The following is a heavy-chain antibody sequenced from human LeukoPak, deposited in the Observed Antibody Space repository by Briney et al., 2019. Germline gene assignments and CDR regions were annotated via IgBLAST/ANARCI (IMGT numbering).Heavy chain of an antibody. D-gene: IGHD5-18*01. V-gene: IGHV1-24*01. CDR1: GYTLTELS. CDR2: FDPEDGET. J-gene: IGHJ3*02. Sequence: GASVKVSCKVSGYTLTELSMHWVRQAPGKGIEWMGGFDPEDGETIYAQKFQGRVTMTRDMSTSTVYMELSSLRSEDTAVYYCASSSNVDTEDAFDIWGQGTMVTVSS. CDR3: ASSSNVDTEDAFDI.